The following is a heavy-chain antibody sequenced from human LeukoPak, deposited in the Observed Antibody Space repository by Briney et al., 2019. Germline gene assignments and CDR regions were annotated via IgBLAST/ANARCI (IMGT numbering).Heavy chain of an antibody. J-gene: IGHJ4*02. Sequence: PSETLSLTCTVSGGSISSSSYYWGWIRQPPGKGLEWIGSIYYSGSTYYNPSLKSRVTISVDTSKNQFSLKLSSVTAADTAVYYCARATVTIYFDYWGQGTLVTVSS. D-gene: IGHD4-17*01. CDR2: IYYSGST. CDR1: GGSISSSSYY. V-gene: IGHV4-39*07. CDR3: ARATVTIYFDY.